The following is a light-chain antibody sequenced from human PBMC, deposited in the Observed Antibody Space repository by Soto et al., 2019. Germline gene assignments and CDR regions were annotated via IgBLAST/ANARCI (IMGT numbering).Light chain of an antibody. CDR2: DNN. V-gene: IGLV1-51*01. CDR3: GTWDSSLSAGV. J-gene: IGLJ2*01. CDR1: SSNIGNNY. Sequence: QSVLTQPPSVSAAPGQTVTISCSGSSSNIGNNYVSWYQQLAGTAPKLLIYDNNKRPSGIPDRFSGSKSGTSATLGITGLQTGDEADYYCGTWDSSLSAGVFGGGTQLPVL.